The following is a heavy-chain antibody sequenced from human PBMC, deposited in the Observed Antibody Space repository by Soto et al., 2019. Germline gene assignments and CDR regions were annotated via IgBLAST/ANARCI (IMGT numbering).Heavy chain of an antibody. J-gene: IGHJ4*02. Sequence: PSETLSLTCTVSGGSVSSGSYYWSWIRQPPGKGLEWIGSIYYSGSTYYNPSLKSRVTISVDTSKNQFSLKLSSVTAADTAVYYCARGPYYYDSSGYYNYWGQGTLVTVSS. CDR2: IYYSGST. CDR1: GGSVSSGSYY. CDR3: ARGPYYYDSSGYYNY. V-gene: IGHV4-39*01. D-gene: IGHD3-22*01.